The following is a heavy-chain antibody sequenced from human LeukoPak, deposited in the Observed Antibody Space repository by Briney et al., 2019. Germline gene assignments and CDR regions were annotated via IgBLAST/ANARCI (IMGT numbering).Heavy chain of an antibody. D-gene: IGHD3-10*01. V-gene: IGHV3-23*01. CDR1: GFTFSSYA. CDR2: ISGSGGST. CDR3: ARELVGYYFDY. J-gene: IGHJ4*02. Sequence: GGSLRLSCAASGFTFSSYAMSWVRQAPGKGLEWDSAISGSGGSTYYADSVKGRFTISRDNSKTTLFLQMNSLRAEDTAVYYCARELVGYYFDYWGQGTLVTVSS.